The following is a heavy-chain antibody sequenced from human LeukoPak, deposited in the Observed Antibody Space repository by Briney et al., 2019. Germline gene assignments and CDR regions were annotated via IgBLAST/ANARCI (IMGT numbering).Heavy chain of an antibody. Sequence: GGSLRLSCAASGFTFSNYAMSWVRQAPGKGLEWVSSISGSGGSTHYADSVKGRFTISRDKTKNTLYLQMNSLRAEDTAVYYCAKSSYYDASGYYREYYFDYWGQGTLVTVSS. V-gene: IGHV3-23*01. CDR3: AKSSYYDASGYYREYYFDY. D-gene: IGHD3-22*01. J-gene: IGHJ4*02. CDR1: GFTFSNYA. CDR2: ISGSGGST.